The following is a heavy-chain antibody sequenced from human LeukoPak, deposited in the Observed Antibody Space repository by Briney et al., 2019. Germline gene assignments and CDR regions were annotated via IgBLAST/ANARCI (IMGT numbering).Heavy chain of an antibody. CDR2: IYPGGSDT. D-gene: IGHD3-22*01. J-gene: IGHJ4*01. Sequence: GESLKISCRSSGYSFINYYIGWVRHVPGKGPEWMGVIYPGGSDTTYSPSFRGQVVFSADRSTSTVYLQLTSLQASDTAIYYCARQYSSGWFRHFDYWGQGTLITVSS. V-gene: IGHV5-51*01. CDR1: GYSFINYY. CDR3: ARQYSSGWFRHFDY.